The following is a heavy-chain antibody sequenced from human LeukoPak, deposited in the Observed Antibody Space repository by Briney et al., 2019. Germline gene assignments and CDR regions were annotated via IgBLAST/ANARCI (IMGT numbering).Heavy chain of an antibody. D-gene: IGHD2-21*02. V-gene: IGHV1-69*13. Sequence: SVTVSCTASGGTFSSYAISWVRQAPGQGLEWMGGIIPIFGTANYAQKFQGRVTITADESTSTAYMELSSLRSEDTAVYYCARVPTGHIVVVTEYYFDYWGQGTLVTVSS. CDR3: ARVPTGHIVVVTEYYFDY. J-gene: IGHJ4*02. CDR2: IIPIFGTA. CDR1: GGTFSSYA.